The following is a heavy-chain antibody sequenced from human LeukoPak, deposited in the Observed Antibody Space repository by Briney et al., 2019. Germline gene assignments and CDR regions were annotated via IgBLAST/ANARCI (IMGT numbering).Heavy chain of an antibody. V-gene: IGHV3-33*08. CDR3: ARDLQQPGIAAAGTGDIDY. Sequence: GGSLRLSCAASGFTFSSYAMHWVRQAPGKGLEWVAVIWYDGSNKYYADSVKGRFTISRDNSKNTLYLQMNSLRAEDTAVYYCARDLQQPGIAAAGTGDIDYWGQGTLVTVSS. CDR1: GFTFSSYA. D-gene: IGHD6-13*01. J-gene: IGHJ4*02. CDR2: IWYDGSNK.